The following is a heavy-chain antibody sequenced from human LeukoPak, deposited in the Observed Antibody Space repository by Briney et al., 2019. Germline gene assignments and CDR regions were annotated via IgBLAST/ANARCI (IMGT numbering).Heavy chain of an antibody. V-gene: IGHV4-30-2*01. CDR3: ARACSGGSCYVFDP. CDR2: IYHSGST. D-gene: IGHD2-15*01. J-gene: IGHJ5*02. CDR1: GGSISSGGYS. Sequence: SETLSLTCAVSGGSISSGGYSWSWIRQPPGQGLEWIGYIYHSGSTYYNPSLKSRVTISVDRSKNQFSLKLSSVTAADTAVYYCARACSGGSCYVFDPWGQGTLVTVSS.